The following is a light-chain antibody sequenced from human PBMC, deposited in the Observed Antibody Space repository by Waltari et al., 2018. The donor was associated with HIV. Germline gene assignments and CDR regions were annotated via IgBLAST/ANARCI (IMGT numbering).Light chain of an antibody. V-gene: IGLV1-47*01. Sequence: QSVLTQPPSASGTPGQRVTISCSGSRSNIGNNDVYWFQQLPGTAPKLLIYRNKQRPSGVPDRFTGSKSGTSVSLAISGLRSEDEADYYCDAWDDSLSGRVFGGGTKLTVL. CDR1: RSNIGNND. CDR2: RNK. J-gene: IGLJ3*02. CDR3: DAWDDSLSGRV.